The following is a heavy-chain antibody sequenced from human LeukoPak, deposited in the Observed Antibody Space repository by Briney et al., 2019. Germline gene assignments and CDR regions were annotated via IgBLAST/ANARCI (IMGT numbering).Heavy chain of an antibody. Sequence: PGGSLRLSCAASGFTFSSYAMSWVRQAPGKGLEWVSAISGSGGSTYYADSVKGRFTISRDNSKNTLYLQMNSLRAEDTAVYYCAKDLRTAAAGLYYYYGMDVWGQGTTVTVSS. CDR1: GFTFSSYA. J-gene: IGHJ6*02. V-gene: IGHV3-23*01. CDR3: AKDLRTAAAGLYYYYGMDV. CDR2: ISGSGGST. D-gene: IGHD6-13*01.